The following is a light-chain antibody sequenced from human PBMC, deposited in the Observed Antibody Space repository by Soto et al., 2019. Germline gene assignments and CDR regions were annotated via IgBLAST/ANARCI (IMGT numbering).Light chain of an antibody. J-gene: IGKJ5*01. CDR3: QQRYNWPPVT. CDR2: GAS. Sequence: EIVWAQSPATLSVSPGERASPSFGASQSVSNYLDWYQQKPGQAPRLLIYGASNRATGVPARFSGSGSGTDFTLTISSLEPEDFAVYYCQQRYNWPPVTFGQGTRLQIK. CDR1: QSVSNY. V-gene: IGKV3-11*01.